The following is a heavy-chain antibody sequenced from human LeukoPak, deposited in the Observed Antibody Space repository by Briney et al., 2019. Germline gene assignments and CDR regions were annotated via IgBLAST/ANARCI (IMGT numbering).Heavy chain of an antibody. J-gene: IGHJ4*02. CDR3: ARGVSSSWYSGLGY. CDR1: GYTFTSYA. V-gene: IGHV7-4-1*02. D-gene: IGHD6-13*01. CDR2: INTNTGNP. Sequence: GASVKVSCKASGYTFTSYAMNWVRQAPGQGLEWMGWINTNTGNPTYAQGFTGRFVFSLDTSVSTAYLQISSLKAEDTAVYYCARGVSSSWYSGLGYWGQGTLVTVSS.